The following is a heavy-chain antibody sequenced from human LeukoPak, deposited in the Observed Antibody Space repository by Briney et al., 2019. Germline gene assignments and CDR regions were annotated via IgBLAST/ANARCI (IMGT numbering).Heavy chain of an antibody. J-gene: IGHJ4*02. Sequence: GASVKVSCKASGYSFTSNYIHWVRQAPGQGLEWMGMIYPRDGSTNYAQKLQGRVTMTTDTSTSTAYMELRSLRSDDTAVYYCARGRRKYSSGWYGGDYWGQGTLVTVSS. CDR3: ARGRRKYSSGWYGGDY. CDR2: IYPRDGST. V-gene: IGHV1-46*01. D-gene: IGHD6-19*01. CDR1: GYSFTSNY.